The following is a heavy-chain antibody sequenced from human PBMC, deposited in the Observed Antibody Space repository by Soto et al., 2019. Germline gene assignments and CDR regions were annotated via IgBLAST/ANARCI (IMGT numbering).Heavy chain of an antibody. Sequence: QVQLVESGGGVVQPGRSLRLSCAASGFTFSSYAMHWVRQAPGKGLEWVAVISYDGSNKYYADSVKGRFTISRDNSKNTPYLQMNSLRAEDTAVYYCAREDSTVTIGIDYWGQGTLVTVSS. CDR3: AREDSTVTIGIDY. J-gene: IGHJ4*02. V-gene: IGHV3-30-3*01. D-gene: IGHD4-17*01. CDR1: GFTFSSYA. CDR2: ISYDGSNK.